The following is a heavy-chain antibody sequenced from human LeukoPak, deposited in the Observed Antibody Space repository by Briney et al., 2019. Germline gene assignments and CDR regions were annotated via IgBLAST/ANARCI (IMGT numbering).Heavy chain of an antibody. CDR3: EKVGTLIVVVITNYYFDY. CDR2: ISGSGGST. D-gene: IGHD3-22*01. CDR1: GFTFSSYA. Sequence: GGSLRLSCAASGFTFSSYAMSWVRQAPGKGLEWVSAISGSGGSTYYADSVKGRFTISRDNSKNTLYLQMNSLRAEDTAVYYCEKVGTLIVVVITNYYFDYWGQGTLVTVSS. V-gene: IGHV3-23*01. J-gene: IGHJ4*02.